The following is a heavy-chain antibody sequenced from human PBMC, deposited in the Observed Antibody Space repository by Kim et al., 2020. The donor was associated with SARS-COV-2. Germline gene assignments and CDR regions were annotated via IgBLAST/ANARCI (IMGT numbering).Heavy chain of an antibody. V-gene: IGHV3-15*01. CDR3: TTHRVVAGLFDY. D-gene: IGHD6-19*01. J-gene: IGHJ4*02. CDR2: INSKIDGETT. CDR1: GFTFTNVR. Sequence: GGSLRLSCAVSGFTFTNVRMSWVRQTPGKGLEWVGRINSKIDGETTDYAASVKGRVSISRDEAKNTLYLQMTSLKIEDTAVYYCTTHRVVAGLFDYWGQGTPITVSS.